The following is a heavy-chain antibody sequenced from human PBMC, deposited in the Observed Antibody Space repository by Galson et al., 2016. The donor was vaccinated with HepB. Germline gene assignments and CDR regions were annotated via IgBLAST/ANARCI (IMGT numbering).Heavy chain of an antibody. V-gene: IGHV3-49*03. CDR3: ARGDTNTWYVAGFDY. CDR2: IRSKTCYGTA. J-gene: IGHJ4*02. CDR1: GFTFGDYP. Sequence: SLRLSCAASGFTFGDYPMTWFRQAPGKGLEWVGFIRSKTCYGTAEYAVSVEGRFTISKDDSKRIAYLQMDSPKPEDSAVYYCARGDTNTWYVAGFDYWGQGTLVT. D-gene: IGHD6-13*01.